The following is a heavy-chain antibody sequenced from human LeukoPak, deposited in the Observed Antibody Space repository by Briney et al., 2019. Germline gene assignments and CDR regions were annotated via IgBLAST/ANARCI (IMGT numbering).Heavy chain of an antibody. Sequence: ASVKVSCKASGYTFTSYDINWVRQAPGQGLEWVGLLYPNSANTSYAQTFQGRVTITRNTSISTAYMELSSLRSEDTAVYYCARGNYVGYYYYYMDAWGKGNTVTVSS. CDR1: GYTFTSYD. J-gene: IGHJ6*03. CDR3: ARGNYVGYYYYYMDA. CDR2: LYPNSANT. D-gene: IGHD1-7*01. V-gene: IGHV1-8*03.